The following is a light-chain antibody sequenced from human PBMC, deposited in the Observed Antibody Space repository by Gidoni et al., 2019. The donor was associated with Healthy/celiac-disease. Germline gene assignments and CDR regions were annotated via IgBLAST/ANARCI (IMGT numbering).Light chain of an antibody. V-gene: IGKV1-33*01. Sequence: DIQMTQSPSSLSASVGDRVTITCQASQDISNYLNWYQQKPGKAPKLLIYDASNLETGVPSMFSGSGSWTYFTFTISSLQPEDIATYYCQQYDNLITFGQGTRLEIK. CDR3: QQYDNLIT. J-gene: IGKJ5*01. CDR2: DAS. CDR1: QDISNY.